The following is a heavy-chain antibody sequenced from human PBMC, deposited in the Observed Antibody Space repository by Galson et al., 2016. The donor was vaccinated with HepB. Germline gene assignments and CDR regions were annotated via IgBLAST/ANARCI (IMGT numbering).Heavy chain of an antibody. Sequence: SLRLSCAASGFTFSSYDMNWVRQAPGTGLEWVSDISSSGSTIYYADSVKGRFTIPRDNAKNSLYLQMNSLRAEDTAVYYCARDQRLVVGATEGEYAYYYGMDVWGQGTTVTVSS. D-gene: IGHD1-26*01. J-gene: IGHJ6*02. CDR1: GFTFSSYD. CDR3: ARDQRLVVGATEGEYAYYYGMDV. CDR2: ISSSGSTI. V-gene: IGHV3-48*03.